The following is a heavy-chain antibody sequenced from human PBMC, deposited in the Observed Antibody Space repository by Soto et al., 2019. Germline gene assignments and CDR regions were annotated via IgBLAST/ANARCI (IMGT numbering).Heavy chain of an antibody. J-gene: IGHJ4*02. Sequence: PSETLSLTCTVSHAGGSISSYLWSWIRQPPGKGLEWIGYISYSGSTNYNPSLKSRVTILVDRSKNQFSLKLSSVTAADTAVYYCARDGGRVGLNPYLDYWGLGTLVPVSS. D-gene: IGHD1-26*01. CDR1: HAGGSISSYL. CDR3: ARDGGRVGLNPYLDY. V-gene: IGHV4-59*01. CDR2: ISYSGST.